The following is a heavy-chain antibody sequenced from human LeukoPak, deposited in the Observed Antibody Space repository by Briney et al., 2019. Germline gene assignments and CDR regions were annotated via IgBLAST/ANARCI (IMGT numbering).Heavy chain of an antibody. D-gene: IGHD1-26*01. CDR2: LDPEDGET. CDR1: GYTLTELS. Sequence: ASVKVSCKVSGYTLTELSMHWVRQAPGKGLEWMGGLDPEDGETIYAQKFQGRVTMTTDTSTSTAYMELRSLRSDDTAVYYCARDLDQYSGRFGGFGHDFWGQGTLVTVSS. CDR3: ARDLDQYSGRFGGFGHDF. J-gene: IGHJ4*02. V-gene: IGHV1-24*01.